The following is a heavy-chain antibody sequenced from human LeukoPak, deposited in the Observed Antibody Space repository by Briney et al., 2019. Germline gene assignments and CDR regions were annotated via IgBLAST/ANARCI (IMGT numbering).Heavy chain of an antibody. CDR3: AKDADQLLSGYYFDY. D-gene: IGHD2-2*01. Sequence: GGSLRLSCAASGFTFSSYGMHWVRQAPGKGLEWVAVISYDGSNKYYADSVKGRFTISRDNSKNTLYLRMNSLRAEDTAVYYCAKDADQLLSGYYFDYWGQGTLVTVSS. V-gene: IGHV3-30*18. J-gene: IGHJ4*02. CDR1: GFTFSSYG. CDR2: ISYDGSNK.